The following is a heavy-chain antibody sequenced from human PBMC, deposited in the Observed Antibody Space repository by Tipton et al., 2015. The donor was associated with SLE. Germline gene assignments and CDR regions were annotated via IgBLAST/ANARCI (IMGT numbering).Heavy chain of an antibody. D-gene: IGHD1-26*01. V-gene: IGHV4-28*01. CDR3: ARNGGSYYMYFNL. CDR2: IYYSGST. Sequence: TLSLTCAVSGYSISNSNWWAWIRQPPGKGLEWIGYIYYSGSTFYNPSLKSRVTMSVDTSKNQFSPKLSSVTAADTAMYYCARNGGSYYMYFNLWGRGTLVTVSS. CDR1: GYSISNSNW. J-gene: IGHJ2*01.